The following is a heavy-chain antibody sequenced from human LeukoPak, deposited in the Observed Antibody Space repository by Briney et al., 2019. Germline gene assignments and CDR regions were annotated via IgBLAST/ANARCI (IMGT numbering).Heavy chain of an antibody. V-gene: IGHV4-30-4*08. J-gene: IGHJ4*02. CDR3: AGGGELLPQNDY. CDR1: GGSISSGDYY. CDR2: IYYSGST. Sequence: SETLSLTCTVSGGSISSGDYYWSWIRQPPGKGLEWIGYIYYSGSTYYNPSLKSRVTISVDTSKNQFSLKLRSVTAADTAVDYCAGGGELLPQNDYWGQGTLVTVSS. D-gene: IGHD1-26*01.